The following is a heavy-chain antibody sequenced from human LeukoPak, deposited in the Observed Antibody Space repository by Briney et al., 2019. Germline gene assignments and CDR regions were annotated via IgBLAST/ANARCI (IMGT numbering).Heavy chain of an antibody. CDR3: ASGWSTGTHYYYYYYTDV. Sequence: ASVKVSCKASGYTFTSYYMHWVRQAPGQGLEWMGIINPSGGSTSYAQKFQGRVTMTRDTSTSTVYMELSSLRSEDTAVYYCASGWSTGTHYYYYYYTDVWGKGTTVTVSS. V-gene: IGHV1-46*01. D-gene: IGHD2-15*01. J-gene: IGHJ6*03. CDR1: GYTFTSYY. CDR2: INPSGGST.